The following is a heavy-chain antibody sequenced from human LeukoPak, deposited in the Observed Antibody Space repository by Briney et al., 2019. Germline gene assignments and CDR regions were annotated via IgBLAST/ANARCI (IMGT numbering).Heavy chain of an antibody. CDR2: SHSGGST. J-gene: IGHJ4*02. CDR1: GVTVSSTY. CDR3: ARESIAARPPGVDY. Sequence: GGSLRLSCAASGVTVSSTYISWVRQAPGKGLEWVSLSHSGGSTYYADSVKGRFTISRDNAKNSLYLQMNSLRAEDTAVYYCARESIAARPPGVDYWGQGTLVTVSS. V-gene: IGHV3-66*01. D-gene: IGHD6-6*01.